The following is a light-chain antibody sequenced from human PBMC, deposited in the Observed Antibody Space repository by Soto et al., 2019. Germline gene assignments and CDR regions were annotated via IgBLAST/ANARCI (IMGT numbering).Light chain of an antibody. V-gene: IGKV3-20*01. Sequence: EIVLTQSPGTLSLSPGERATLSCRASQSTFSTYLAWFQKKPGQSPRLLVYGASSRATGIPDRFSGSGSGTEFTLTISGLEPEDFAVYYCHQYGNSPWTLGQGTRVEMK. CDR3: HQYGNSPWT. CDR2: GAS. CDR1: QSTFSTY. J-gene: IGKJ1*01.